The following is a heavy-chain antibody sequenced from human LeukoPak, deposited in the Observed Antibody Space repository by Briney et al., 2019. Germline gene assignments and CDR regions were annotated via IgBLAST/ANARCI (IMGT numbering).Heavy chain of an antibody. J-gene: IGHJ4*02. CDR3: ARVRSVDDSSGTALDC. Sequence: KPSQTLSLTCTVSGGSISSGDYYWSWICQHPGKGLEWIGYISYSGSTYYNPSLKSQVFISADTFKNQFSLKLSSVTAADTAVYYCARVRSVDDSSGTALDCWGQGTLVTVSS. D-gene: IGHD3-22*01. V-gene: IGHV4-31*01. CDR2: ISYSGST. CDR1: GGSISSGDYY.